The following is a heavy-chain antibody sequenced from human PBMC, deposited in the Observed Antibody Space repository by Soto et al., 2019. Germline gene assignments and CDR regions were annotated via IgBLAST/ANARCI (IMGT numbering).Heavy chain of an antibody. CDR1: GYTFSTYG. V-gene: IGHV1-18*01. Sequence: QVQLVQSGDEVKKPGASVKVSCKAFGYTFSTYGFGWVRQVPGQGLEWMGWISVYNGNTNYAQSFQGRITMTTETSTSTAYMELGSLRSDDTAVYYCARVGYGSSFIDYWGQGTLVTVSS. J-gene: IGHJ4*02. D-gene: IGHD6-13*01. CDR3: ARVGYGSSFIDY. CDR2: ISVYNGNT.